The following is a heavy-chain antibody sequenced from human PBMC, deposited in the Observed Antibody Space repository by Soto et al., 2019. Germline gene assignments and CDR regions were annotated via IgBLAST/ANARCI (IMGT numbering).Heavy chain of an antibody. CDR3: ARHLSRVGATLFFDY. J-gene: IGHJ4*02. CDR2: IYYSGST. V-gene: IGHV4-39*01. CDR1: GGSISSSSYY. Sequence: QLQLQESGPGLVKPSETLSLTCTVSGGSISSSSYYWGWIRQPPGKGLEWIGSIYYSGSTYYNPSLKSRVTISVDTSKNQFSLKLSSVTAADTAVYYCARHLSRVGATLFFDYWGQGTLVTVSS. D-gene: IGHD1-26*01.